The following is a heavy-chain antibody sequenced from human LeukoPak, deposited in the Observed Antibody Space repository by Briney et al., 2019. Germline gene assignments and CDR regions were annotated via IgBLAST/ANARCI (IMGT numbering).Heavy chain of an antibody. J-gene: IGHJ4*02. D-gene: IGHD6-13*01. Sequence: GGSLRLSCAASGFTVSSNYMNWVRQAPGKGLEWVSVIYSGGYTNYADSVKGRFTVSRDNSKNTLYLQMNSLRAEDTAVYYCGRASTLGAAGQLDYWGQGTLVTVSS. CDR1: GFTVSSNY. CDR3: GRASTLGAAGQLDY. CDR2: IYSGGYT. V-gene: IGHV3-66*01.